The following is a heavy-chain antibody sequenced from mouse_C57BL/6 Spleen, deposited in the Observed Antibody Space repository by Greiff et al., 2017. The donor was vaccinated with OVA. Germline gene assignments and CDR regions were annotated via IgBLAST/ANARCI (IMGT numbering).Heavy chain of an antibody. Sequence: QVQLQQPGAELVRPGSSVKLSCKASGYTFTSYWMHWVKQRPIQGLEWIGNIDPSDSDTHYNQKFKDKATLTVDKSSSTAYMQLSSLTSEDSAVYYSAKALLYASTLDYWGQGTTLTVSS. CDR1: GYTFTSYW. D-gene: IGHD2-1*01. CDR3: AKALLYASTLDY. CDR2: IDPSDSDT. J-gene: IGHJ2*01. V-gene: IGHV1-52*01.